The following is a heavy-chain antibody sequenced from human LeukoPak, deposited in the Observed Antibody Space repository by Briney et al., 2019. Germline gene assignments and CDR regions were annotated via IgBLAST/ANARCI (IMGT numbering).Heavy chain of an antibody. Sequence: GGSLRLSCAASGFTFSSYTMHWVRQAPGKGLGWVAVISYDESNKYYADSVKGRFTISRDNSKNTLYPQMNSLRAEDTTVYYCARSGYSGRYPAYFDYWGQGTLVTVSS. D-gene: IGHD1-26*01. J-gene: IGHJ4*02. V-gene: IGHV3-30-3*01. CDR2: ISYDESNK. CDR3: ARSGYSGRYPAYFDY. CDR1: GFTFSSYT.